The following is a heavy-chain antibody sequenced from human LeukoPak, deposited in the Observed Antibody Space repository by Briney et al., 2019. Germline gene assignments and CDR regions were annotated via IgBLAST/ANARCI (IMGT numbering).Heavy chain of an antibody. CDR3: ARGAAAGTVPNLSYYYGMDV. Sequence: SETLSLTCTVSGGSISSSSYYWGWIRQPPGKGLEWIGYIYYSGSTNYNPSLKSRVTISVDTSKNQFSLKLSSVTAADTAVYYCARGAAAGTVPNLSYYYGMDVWGQGTTVTVSS. CDR2: IYYSGST. CDR1: GGSISSSSYY. D-gene: IGHD6-13*01. J-gene: IGHJ6*02. V-gene: IGHV4-61*05.